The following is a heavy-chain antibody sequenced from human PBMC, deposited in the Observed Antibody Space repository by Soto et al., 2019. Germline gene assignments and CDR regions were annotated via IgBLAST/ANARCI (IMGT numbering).Heavy chain of an antibody. D-gene: IGHD6-25*01. CDR3: ARTSPDGQAGSYYHDMDV. CDR1: GYTFTGYY. V-gene: IGHV1-2*04. CDR2: INPNSGGT. Sequence: ASVKVSCKASGYTFTGYYMHWVRQAPGQGLEWMGWINPNSGGTNYAQKFQGWVTMTRDTSISTAYMELSRLRSDDTAVYYCARTSPDGQAGSYYHDMDVWGQGTTVTVSS. J-gene: IGHJ6*02.